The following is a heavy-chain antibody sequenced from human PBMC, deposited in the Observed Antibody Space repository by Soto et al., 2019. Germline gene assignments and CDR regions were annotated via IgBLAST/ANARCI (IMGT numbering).Heavy chain of an antibody. Sequence: GGSLRLSCAASGLTFSSYAMSWVRQAPGKGLEWVSAISGSGGSTYYADSVKGRFTISRDNSKNTLYLQMNSLRAEDTAVYYCANEWSTSYYYYGMDVWGQGTTVTVSS. CDR1: GLTFSSYA. V-gene: IGHV3-23*01. CDR2: ISGSGGST. D-gene: IGHD2-2*01. J-gene: IGHJ6*02. CDR3: ANEWSTSYYYYGMDV.